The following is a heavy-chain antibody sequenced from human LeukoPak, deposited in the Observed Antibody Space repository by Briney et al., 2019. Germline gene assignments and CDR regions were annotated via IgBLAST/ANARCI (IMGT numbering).Heavy chain of an antibody. J-gene: IGHJ4*02. Sequence: GGSLRLFCAASGFNFNHYWMTWVRQSPGKGLEWVANIKEDGTEKNYVDSVKGQFTISRDNAKNSLYLQMNSLRAEDTAVYYCARGGSESDYWGQGTLVTVSS. V-gene: IGHV3-7*01. CDR2: IKEDGTEK. CDR3: ARGGSESDY. CDR1: GFNFNHYW.